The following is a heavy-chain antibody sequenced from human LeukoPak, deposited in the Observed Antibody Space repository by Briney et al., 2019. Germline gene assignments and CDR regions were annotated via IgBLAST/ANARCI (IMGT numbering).Heavy chain of an antibody. CDR2: IIPIFGTA. CDR3: ARDHGGRYYYYYMDV. CDR1: GYTFTSYA. Sequence: SVKVSCKASGYTFTSYAISWVRQAPGQGLEWMGGIIPIFGTANYAQKFQGRVTITADESTSTAYMELSSPRSEDTAVYYCARDHGGRYYYYYMDVWGKGTTVTASS. D-gene: IGHD5-24*01. J-gene: IGHJ6*03. V-gene: IGHV1-69*13.